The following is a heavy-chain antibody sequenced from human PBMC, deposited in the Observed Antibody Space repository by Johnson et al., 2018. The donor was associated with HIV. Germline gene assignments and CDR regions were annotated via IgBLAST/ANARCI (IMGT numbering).Heavy chain of an antibody. Sequence: VYLVESGGGVVQPGRSLRLSCAASGFTFSTYAMHWVRQAPGKGLVWVSRINSDGSSTSYAASVKGRFTISRDNAKNTLYLQMNSLRAEDTAVYYCARGGKSYYGAFDIWGQGTMVTVSS. V-gene: IGHV3-74*02. CDR1: GFTFSTYA. D-gene: IGHD3-10*01. CDR3: ARGGKSYYGAFDI. J-gene: IGHJ3*02. CDR2: INSDGSST.